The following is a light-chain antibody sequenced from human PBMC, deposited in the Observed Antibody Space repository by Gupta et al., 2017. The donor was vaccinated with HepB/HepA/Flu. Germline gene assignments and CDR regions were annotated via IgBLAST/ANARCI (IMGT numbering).Light chain of an antibody. J-gene: IGKJ4*01. V-gene: IGKV1-5*03. CDR3: QQYKTYPLT. CDR1: QSISTW. Sequence: DIQMTQSPSTLSASVGDRVTITCRASQSISTWLDWYQQKPGKAPRLLIYKASTLKSGVPSRFSGSRSGTDFTLTISSLQPDDFATYYCQQYKTYPLTFGGGTKVEIK. CDR2: KAS.